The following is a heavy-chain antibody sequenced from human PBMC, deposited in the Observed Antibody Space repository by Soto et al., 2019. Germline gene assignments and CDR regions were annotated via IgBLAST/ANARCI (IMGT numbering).Heavy chain of an antibody. CDR2: IIPIFGTA. V-gene: IGHV1-69*12. J-gene: IGHJ4*02. D-gene: IGHD6-13*01. Sequence: QVQLVQSGAEVKKPGSSVKVSCKASGGTFSSYAISWVRQAPGQGLEWMGGIIPIFGTANYTQNFQCRVTITADESPSTDYMELSSLRSEDTAVYYCARDVIAAAGTAGWGQGTLVTVSS. CDR3: ARDVIAAAGTAG. CDR1: GGTFSSYA.